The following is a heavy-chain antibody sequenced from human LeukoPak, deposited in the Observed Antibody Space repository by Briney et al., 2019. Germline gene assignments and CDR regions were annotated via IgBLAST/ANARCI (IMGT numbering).Heavy chain of an antibody. V-gene: IGHV3-7*01. J-gene: IGHJ6*02. CDR2: IKQDGSEK. D-gene: IGHD3-16*01. CDR1: GFTFSSYW. Sequence: GGSLRLSCAASGFTFSSYWMSWVRQVPGKGLEWVANIKQDGSEKYYVDSVKGRFTISRDNAKNSLYLQMNSLRAEDTAVYYCARDAFDYYYGMDVWGQGTTVTVSS. CDR3: ARDAFDYYYGMDV.